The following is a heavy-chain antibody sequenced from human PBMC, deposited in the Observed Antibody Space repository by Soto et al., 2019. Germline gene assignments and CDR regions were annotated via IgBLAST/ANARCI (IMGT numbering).Heavy chain of an antibody. Sequence: QLQLQESGPGLVKPSETLSLTCTVSGGSISTSSYFWGWIRQPPGKGLEWIGSIYYSGSTYYNPSFKSRVSLSVDTSTNPFSLKLSSVTAADPAVYFCARDYDSSGDYWGQGTLVTVSS. V-gene: IGHV4-39*01. CDR2: IYYSGST. D-gene: IGHD3-22*01. J-gene: IGHJ4*02. CDR3: ARDYDSSGDY. CDR1: GGSISTSSYF.